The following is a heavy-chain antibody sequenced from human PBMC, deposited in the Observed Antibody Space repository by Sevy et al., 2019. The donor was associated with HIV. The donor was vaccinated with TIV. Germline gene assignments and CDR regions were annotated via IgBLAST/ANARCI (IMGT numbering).Heavy chain of an antibody. CDR3: ARGHPNDITIFGVVIGLYYYGMDV. J-gene: IGHJ6*02. CDR2: INPNSGGT. V-gene: IGHV1-2*06. CDR1: GYTFTGYY. D-gene: IGHD3-3*01. Sequence: ASVKVSCKASGYTFTGYYMHWVRQAPGQGLEWMGRINPNSGGTNYAQKFQGRVTMTRDTSISTAYMELSRLRSDDTAVYYCARGHPNDITIFGVVIGLYYYGMDVWGQRTTVTVSS.